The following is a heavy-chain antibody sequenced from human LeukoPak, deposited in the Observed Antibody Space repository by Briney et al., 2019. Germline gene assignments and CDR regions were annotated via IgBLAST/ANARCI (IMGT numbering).Heavy chain of an antibody. Sequence: SETLFLTCTVSGGSISSYYWSWIRQPPGKGLEWIGYIYYSGSTNYNPSLKSRVTISVDTSKNQFSLKLSSVTAADTAVYYCARHDSSGYPLRHWGQGTLVTVSS. CDR2: IYYSGST. D-gene: IGHD3-22*01. CDR1: GGSISSYY. CDR3: ARHDSSGYPLRH. V-gene: IGHV4-59*08. J-gene: IGHJ4*02.